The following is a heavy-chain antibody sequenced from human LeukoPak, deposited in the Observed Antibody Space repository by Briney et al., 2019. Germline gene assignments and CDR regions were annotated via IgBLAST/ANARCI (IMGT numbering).Heavy chain of an antibody. CDR2: INHSGST. J-gene: IGHJ3*02. D-gene: IGHD4-11*01. V-gene: IGHV4-34*01. CDR3: MRERREDNSYFDAFDI. CDR1: GGSFSAYY. Sequence: SETLSLTCAVYGGSFSAYYWTWIRQPPGKGLEWIGEINHSGSTNYNPSLKSRVTISVDTSKKQFSLKLSPVTAADTAVYYCMRERREDNSYFDAFDIWGHGTTVTASS.